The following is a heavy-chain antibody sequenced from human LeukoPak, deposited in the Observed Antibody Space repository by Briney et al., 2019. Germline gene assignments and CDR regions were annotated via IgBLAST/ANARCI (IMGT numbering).Heavy chain of an antibody. CDR1: GYTFTSYG. CDR3: ARETHNYDYVWGSYRAPFDY. J-gene: IGHJ4*02. Sequence: ASVKVSCKASGYTFTSYGISWVRQAPGQGLEWMGWISAYNGNTNYAQKLQGRVTMTTDTSTSTAYMELRSLRSDDTAVYYCARETHNYDYVWGSYRAPFDYWGQGTLVTVSS. V-gene: IGHV1-18*01. CDR2: ISAYNGNT. D-gene: IGHD3-16*02.